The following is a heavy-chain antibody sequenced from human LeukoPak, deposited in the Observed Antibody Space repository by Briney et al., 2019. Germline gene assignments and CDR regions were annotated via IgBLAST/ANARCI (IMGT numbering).Heavy chain of an antibody. CDR2: ISYDGSNK. J-gene: IGHJ3*02. V-gene: IGHV3-30-3*01. CDR3: ASMGTRSYAFEI. D-gene: IGHD1-7*01. Sequence: PGGSLRLSCAASGFTFSSYAMHWVRQAPGKGLEWVAVISYDGSNKYYADSVKGRFTISRDNSKNTLYLQMNSLRAEDTAVYYCASMGTRSYAFEIWGQGTMVTVSS. CDR1: GFTFSSYA.